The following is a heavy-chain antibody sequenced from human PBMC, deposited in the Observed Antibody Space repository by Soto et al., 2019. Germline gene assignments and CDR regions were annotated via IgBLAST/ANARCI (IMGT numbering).Heavy chain of an antibody. J-gene: IGHJ4*02. CDR1: GFTFGSYG. Sequence: QVQLVESGGGVVQPGRSLRLSCAASGFTFGSYGMHWVRQAPGKGLEWVAVIWYDGSNKYYADSVKGRFTISRDNSKNTLYLQMNSLRAEDTAVYYCARAISGWPFDYWGQGTLVTVSS. CDR2: IWYDGSNK. V-gene: IGHV3-33*01. CDR3: ARAISGWPFDY. D-gene: IGHD6-19*01.